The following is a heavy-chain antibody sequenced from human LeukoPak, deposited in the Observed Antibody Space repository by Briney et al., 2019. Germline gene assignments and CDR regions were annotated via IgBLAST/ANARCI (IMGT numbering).Heavy chain of an antibody. Sequence: GESLKISCKGSGYSFTSYWIGWVRQMPGKGLEWMGIIYPGDSDTRYSPSLQGQLTISADKSIRPADLHWSSLEASDTAMNHCARQRDTAMVTLPGYWGQGTLVTVSS. D-gene: IGHD5-18*01. CDR3: ARQRDTAMVTLPGY. CDR1: GYSFTSYW. J-gene: IGHJ4*02. V-gene: IGHV5-51*01. CDR2: IYPGDSDT.